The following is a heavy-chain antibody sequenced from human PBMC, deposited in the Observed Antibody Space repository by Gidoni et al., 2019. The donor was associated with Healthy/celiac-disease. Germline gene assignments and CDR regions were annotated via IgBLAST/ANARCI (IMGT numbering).Heavy chain of an antibody. CDR3: ARGGPNTIFGVVIVYDFDY. J-gene: IGHJ4*02. CDR2: ISAYNSNT. Sequence: QVQLVQSGAEVTKPRASVKVSCKASGYTFTSYCISWVRQAPGQGLEWMGWISAYNSNTNDAQKLQGRVTMTTDTSTSTAYKELRSLRTDDTDVYYCARGGPNTIFGVVIVYDFDYWGQGTLVTVSS. CDR1: GYTFTSYC. D-gene: IGHD3-3*01. V-gene: IGHV1-18*01.